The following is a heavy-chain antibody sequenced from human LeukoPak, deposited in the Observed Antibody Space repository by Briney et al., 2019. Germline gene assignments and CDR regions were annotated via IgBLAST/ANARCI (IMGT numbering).Heavy chain of an antibody. D-gene: IGHD2-8*01. V-gene: IGHV3-74*01. CDR3: ARGEKSWINGFDL. J-gene: IGHJ4*02. CDR2: INSDGSGT. Sequence: GGSLRLSCAASGFTFSSHWMHWVRQAPGKGLVCVSRINSDGSGTIYADSVKGRFTISRDNAKNTLDLQMNSLRAEDTAVYYCARGEKSWINGFDLWGQGTLVTVSS. CDR1: GFTFSSHW.